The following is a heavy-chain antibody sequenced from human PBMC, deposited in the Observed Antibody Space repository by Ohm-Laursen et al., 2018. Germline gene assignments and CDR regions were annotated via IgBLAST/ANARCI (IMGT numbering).Heavy chain of an antibody. Sequence: SLRLSCTASAFTFNSYAMSWVRQAPGKGLEWVSAVSGGGETTYYADSVRGRFTISRDNSKNILSLQMTSLRGEDTAVYFCTRLSYYDFGSGYFDHWGQGIPVTVSS. CDR1: AFTFNSYA. J-gene: IGHJ4*02. D-gene: IGHD3-3*01. V-gene: IGHV3-23*01. CDR3: TRLSYYDFGSGYFDH. CDR2: VSGGGETT.